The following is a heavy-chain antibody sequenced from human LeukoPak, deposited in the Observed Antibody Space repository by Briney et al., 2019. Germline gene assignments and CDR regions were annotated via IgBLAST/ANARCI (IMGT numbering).Heavy chain of an antibody. J-gene: IGHJ5*02. CDR3: ARVLGIGVAGTDWFGP. CDR1: GGSISSYY. D-gene: IGHD6-19*01. V-gene: IGHV4-4*07. CDR2: ISTSGTT. Sequence: PSETLSLTCTVSGGSISSYYWSWIRQSAGKEPEWIGRISTSGTTAYNPSLKSRATVSVDTSRNQFSLNLISVTAADTAVYYCARVLGIGVAGTDWFGPWGQGTLVTVSS.